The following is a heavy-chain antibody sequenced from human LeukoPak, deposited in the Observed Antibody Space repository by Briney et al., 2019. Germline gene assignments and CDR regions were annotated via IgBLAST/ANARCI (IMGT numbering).Heavy chain of an antibody. CDR3: ARKSSYCSGGSCFVYFDY. V-gene: IGHV3-30*03. CDR2: ISYDGSNK. D-gene: IGHD2-15*01. Sequence: GGSLRLSCAASGFTFSSYGMHWVRQAPGKGLEWVAVISYDGSNKYYADSVKGRFTISRDNSKNTLYLQMNSLRAEDTAVYYCARKSSYCSGGSCFVYFDYWGQGTLVTVSS. CDR1: GFTFSSYG. J-gene: IGHJ4*02.